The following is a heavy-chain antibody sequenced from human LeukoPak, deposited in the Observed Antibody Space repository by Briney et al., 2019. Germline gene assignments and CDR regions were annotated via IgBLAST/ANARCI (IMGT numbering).Heavy chain of an antibody. V-gene: IGHV1-3*01. Sequence: ASVKVSCKASGYTFTSYAMHWVRQAPGQRLEWMGWINAGNGNTKYSQNSQGRVTVTRDTSAITAYMEVSSLRFEDTAVYYCARAVADKEPFDPWGQGTLVTVSS. CDR2: INAGNGNT. CDR3: ARAVADKEPFDP. D-gene: IGHD6-19*01. J-gene: IGHJ5*02. CDR1: GYTFTSYA.